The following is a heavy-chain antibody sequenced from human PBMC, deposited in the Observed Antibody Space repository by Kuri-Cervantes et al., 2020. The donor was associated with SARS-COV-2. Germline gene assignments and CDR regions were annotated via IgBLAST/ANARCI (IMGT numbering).Heavy chain of an antibody. CDR3: ARSPDLWWFDP. J-gene: IGHJ5*02. V-gene: IGHV4-39*07. D-gene: IGHD3-3*01. CDR1: GGSISSGDYY. Sequence: GSLRLSCTVSGGSISSGDYYWGWIRQPPGKGLEWIGSTYYSGSTYYNPSLKSRVTISVDTSKNQFSLKLSSVTAADTAVYYCARSPDLWWFDPWGQGTLVTVSS. CDR2: TYYSGST.